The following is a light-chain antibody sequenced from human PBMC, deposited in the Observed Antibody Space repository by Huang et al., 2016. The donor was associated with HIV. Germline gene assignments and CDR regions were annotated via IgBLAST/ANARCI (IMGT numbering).Light chain of an antibody. CDR2: TAS. V-gene: IGKV1-39*01. Sequence: DIQMTQSSPSRPASVGDRVTFTCRANQNITKSLKWYQQKPGKSPKLLIYTASTLESGVPARFIGSGSGSRFTLSIGKLQPEDFATYYCQQSFSVPRTFG. J-gene: IGKJ1*01. CDR1: QNITKS. CDR3: QQSFSVPRT.